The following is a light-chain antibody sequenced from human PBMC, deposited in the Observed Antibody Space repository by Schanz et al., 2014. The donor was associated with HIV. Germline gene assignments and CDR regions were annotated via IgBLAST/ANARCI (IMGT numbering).Light chain of an antibody. V-gene: IGLV1-40*01. J-gene: IGLJ2*01. Sequence: QSVLAQPPSVSGAPGQRVTISCTGTSSNIGAGYDVHWYQLLPGTAPTLLIFDNTNRPSGVPDRFSGSKSGTSASLAISGLRSEDEADYYCAAWDGSLNAMVFGGGTKLTVL. CDR2: DNT. CDR3: AAWDGSLNAMV. CDR1: SSNIGAGYD.